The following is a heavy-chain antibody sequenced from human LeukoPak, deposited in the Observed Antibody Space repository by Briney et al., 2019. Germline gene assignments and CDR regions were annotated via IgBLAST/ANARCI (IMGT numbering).Heavy chain of an antibody. CDR3: ARGLNYPPY. D-gene: IGHD1-7*01. CDR2: IREDGSEK. Sequence: GGSLRLSCAVSGFTASGFTFSRNSMSRVRQAPGKGLDWVASIREDGSEKHYVDSVKGRFTISRDNAKNAVYLQMDSLRDEDTAVYFCARGLNYPPYWGQGTLVTVSS. V-gene: IGHV3-7*04. CDR1: GFTFSRNS. J-gene: IGHJ4*02.